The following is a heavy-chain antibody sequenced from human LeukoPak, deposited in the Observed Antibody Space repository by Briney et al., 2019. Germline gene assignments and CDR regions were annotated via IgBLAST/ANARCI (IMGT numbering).Heavy chain of an antibody. J-gene: IGHJ3*02. D-gene: IGHD1-26*01. CDR1: GYTFNNYG. V-gene: IGHV1-18*01. CDR2: IGLYKGNT. CDR3: ARDPSGSYYSANAFDI. Sequence: ASVKVSCKASGYTFNNYGISWVRQAPGQGLEWMGWIGLYKGNTKYAQNFQGRITVTSDTSTSTAYMELRSLRSDDTAVYYCARDPSGSYYSANAFDIWGQGTTVTVSS.